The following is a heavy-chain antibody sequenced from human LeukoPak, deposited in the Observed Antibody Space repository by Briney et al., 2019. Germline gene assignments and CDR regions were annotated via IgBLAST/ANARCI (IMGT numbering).Heavy chain of an antibody. CDR3: ARGGDYGDRYFDY. D-gene: IGHD4-17*01. V-gene: IGHV4-59*08. J-gene: IGHJ4*02. CDR2: TYYSGST. Sequence: PSETLSLTCTVSGGSISSYYWSWIRQPPGKGLEWIGYTYYSGSTNYNPSLKSRVTISVDTSKNQFSLKLSSVTAADTAVYYCARGGDYGDRYFDYWGQGTLVTVSS. CDR1: GGSISSYY.